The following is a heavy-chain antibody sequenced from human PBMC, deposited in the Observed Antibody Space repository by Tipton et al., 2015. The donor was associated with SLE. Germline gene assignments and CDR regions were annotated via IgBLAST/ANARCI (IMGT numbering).Heavy chain of an antibody. CDR3: ARGEGSSYSDY. CDR1: GFTFSSYA. V-gene: IGHV3-30-3*01. Sequence: SLRLSCAASGFTFSSYAMHWVRQAPGKGLEWVAVISYDGSNKYYADSVKGRFTISRDNAKNSLYLQMNSLRAEDTAVYYCARGEGSSYSDYWGQGTLVTVSS. J-gene: IGHJ4*02. CDR2: ISYDGSNK.